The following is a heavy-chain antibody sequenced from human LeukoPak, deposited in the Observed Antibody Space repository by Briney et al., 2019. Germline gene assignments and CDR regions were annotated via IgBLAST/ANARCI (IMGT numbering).Heavy chain of an antibody. Sequence: SETLSLTCTVSDDSITMYYWTWIRQPPGKGLEWIGYIHNSGSTMYNPSLKSRLAMSLDTSKNQFSLNLNSVTAADTAVYYCARGIRGAADYWGQGTLVTVSS. D-gene: IGHD3-16*01. CDR2: IHNSGST. CDR1: DDSITMYY. CDR3: ARGIRGAADY. J-gene: IGHJ4*02. V-gene: IGHV4-59*01.